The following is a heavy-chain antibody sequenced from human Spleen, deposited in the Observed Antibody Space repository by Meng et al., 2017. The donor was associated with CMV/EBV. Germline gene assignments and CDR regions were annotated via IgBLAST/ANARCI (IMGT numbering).Heavy chain of an antibody. CDR2: TYYRSKWFH. J-gene: IGHJ4*02. Sequence: QTLSLTCVISGDSVSSNSAAWNWIRQSPSRGLEWLGRTYYRSKWFHDYAVSVESRISINPDTSNNQFSLQLNSVTPDDTAVYYCARFHYYDNSGFDYWGQGTLVTVSS. CDR1: GDSVSSNSAA. V-gene: IGHV6-1*01. CDR3: ARFHYYDNSGFDY. D-gene: IGHD3-22*01.